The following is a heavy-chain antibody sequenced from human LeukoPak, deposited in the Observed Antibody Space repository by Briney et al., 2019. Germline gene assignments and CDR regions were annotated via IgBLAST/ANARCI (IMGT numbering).Heavy chain of an antibody. Sequence: GASVKVSCKASGYTFTDYFIHWVRQAPGQGLEWMGVINPSGGTTYYAQKFQGRVTMTRDTSTSTVYMELTSLTSEDPAVFYCARSGGNGVSRPNYWGQGTLVTVSS. V-gene: IGHV1-46*01. CDR3: ARSGGNGVSRPNY. CDR1: GYTFTDYF. CDR2: INPSGGTT. J-gene: IGHJ4*02. D-gene: IGHD2-15*01.